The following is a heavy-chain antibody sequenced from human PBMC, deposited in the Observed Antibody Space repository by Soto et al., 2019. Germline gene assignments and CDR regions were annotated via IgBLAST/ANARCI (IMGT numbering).Heavy chain of an antibody. CDR2: IKKDGHEK. Sequence: EVHLVESGGGLVQPGGSLRLSCETSGFIFSYYLMSWVRQAPGKGLEWVANIKKDGHEKFYADSVKGRFVISRDDAKNSLYLQMNSLRVDDTATYFCSPWGILTGYDYWGQGTLVTVSS. D-gene: IGHD3-9*01. CDR1: GFIFSYYL. CDR3: SPWGILTGYDY. J-gene: IGHJ4*01. V-gene: IGHV3-7*02.